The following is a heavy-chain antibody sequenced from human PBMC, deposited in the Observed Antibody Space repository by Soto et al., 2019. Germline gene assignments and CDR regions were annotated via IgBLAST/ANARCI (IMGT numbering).Heavy chain of an antibody. Sequence: EVQLLESGGGLVQPGGSLRLSCAASGFMFNNQDMCWVRQAPGEGLEWVSGISADGERTYYADSLRGRFTISRDNSKNMLYLQANSLRAEDTAIYYCAKDAPPPNGWFFFDYWGQGILLTVSS. D-gene: IGHD2-15*01. CDR3: AKDAPPPNGWFFFDY. V-gene: IGHV3-23*01. CDR2: ISADGERT. CDR1: GFMFNNQD. J-gene: IGHJ4*02.